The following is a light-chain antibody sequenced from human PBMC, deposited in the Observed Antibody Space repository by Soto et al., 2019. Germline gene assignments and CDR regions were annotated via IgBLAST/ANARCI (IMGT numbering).Light chain of an antibody. CDR2: DAS. J-gene: IGKJ2*01. V-gene: IGKV3-11*01. CDR1: QGVSSY. CDR3: QQRSSWPYT. Sequence: EIVLTQSPATLSLSPGETATLSCRAGQGVSSYLAWYQQKPGQAPRLLIYDASIGATGIPARFSGSGSGTDFTLTISSLEAEDFAVYHCQQRSSWPYTFGQGTKLEIK.